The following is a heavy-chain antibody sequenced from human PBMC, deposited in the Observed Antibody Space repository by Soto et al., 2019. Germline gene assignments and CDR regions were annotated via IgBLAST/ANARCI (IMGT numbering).Heavy chain of an antibody. D-gene: IGHD3-9*01. Sequence: QVQLQESGPGLVTPSGTLSLTCAVSSGSIFSSNWWSWVRQPPGKGLEWIGEIRNNGGAANYNPSLRSRVIISVDTSKTEFSLKLFSVTAADTAVYYCASHLVMTGTRGFYHWGLGTLVTVSS. CDR1: SGSIFSSNW. J-gene: IGHJ4*02. CDR2: IRNNGGAA. V-gene: IGHV4-4*02. CDR3: ASHLVMTGTRGFYH.